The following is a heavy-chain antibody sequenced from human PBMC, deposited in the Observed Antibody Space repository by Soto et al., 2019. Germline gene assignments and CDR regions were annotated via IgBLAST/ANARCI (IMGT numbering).Heavy chain of an antibody. CDR3: ARNLAAGDY. D-gene: IGHD6-13*01. V-gene: IGHV1-46*01. CDR1: GYTFTNSY. CDR2: LNPNGGST. J-gene: IGHJ4*02. Sequence: QVQLVQSGAEVKKPGASVKVSCKASGYTFTNSYIHWVRQAPGQGLEWMALLNPNGGSTNNAQNFQGRVNVTRDTSTSTVYMELTGLTSEDTAVYDCARNLAAGDYWGQGTLVTVSS.